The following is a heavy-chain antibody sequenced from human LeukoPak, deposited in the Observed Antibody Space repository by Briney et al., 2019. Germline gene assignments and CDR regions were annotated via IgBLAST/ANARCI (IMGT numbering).Heavy chain of an antibody. J-gene: IGHJ4*02. CDR2: ISASGDSP. D-gene: IGHD3-22*01. CDR3: AKDKYYYDSSGYPGPFDY. Sequence: GGSLRLSCATFGFTFSNYAMNWVRQAPGKGLEWVSGISASGDSPYYADSVKGRFTISRDNSENTLYLQMNSLRAEDTAVYYCAKDKYYYDSSGYPGPFDYWGQGTLVTVSS. CDR1: GFTFSNYA. V-gene: IGHV3-23*01.